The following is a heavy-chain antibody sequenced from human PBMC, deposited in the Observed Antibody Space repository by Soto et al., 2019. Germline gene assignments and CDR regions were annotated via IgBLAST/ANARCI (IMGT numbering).Heavy chain of an antibody. Sequence: QVQLVQSGAEVKKPGSSVKVSCKASGGTFSSYTISWVRQAPGQGLEWMGRIIPILGIANYAQKFQGRVTITADKSTSTAYMELSSLRSEDTAVYYCARDFTYDSSGQQNGWGQGTLVTVSS. V-gene: IGHV1-69*08. CDR2: IIPILGIA. J-gene: IGHJ4*02. D-gene: IGHD3-22*01. CDR1: GGTFSSYT. CDR3: ARDFTYDSSGQQNG.